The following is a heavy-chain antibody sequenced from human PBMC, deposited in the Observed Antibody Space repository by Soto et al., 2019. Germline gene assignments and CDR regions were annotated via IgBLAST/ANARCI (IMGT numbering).Heavy chain of an antibody. J-gene: IGHJ3*02. CDR1: GYSFTSYW. CDR3: ARPLRLEDYNDAFDI. V-gene: IGHV5-51*01. Sequence: EVQLVQSGAEVKKPGESLKISCKGSGYSFTSYWIGWVRQMPGKGLEWMGIIYPGDSDTRYSPSFQGQVTISADKSISTAYLQWSSLKASDTAMYYCARPLRLEDYNDAFDIWGQGTMVTVSS. D-gene: IGHD1-1*01. CDR2: IYPGDSDT.